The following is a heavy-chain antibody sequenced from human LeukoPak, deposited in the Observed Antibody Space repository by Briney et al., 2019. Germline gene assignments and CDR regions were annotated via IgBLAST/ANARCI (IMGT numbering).Heavy chain of an antibody. Sequence: GGSLRLSCAASGFTFSSYAMHWVRQAPGKGLEWVAVISYDGSNKYYADSVKGRFTISRDNSKNTLYLQMNSLRAEDTAVYYCARDSPYRARGVTTYYYYYGMDVWGQGTTVTVSS. CDR3: ARDSPYRARGVTTYYYYYGMDV. D-gene: IGHD3-10*01. V-gene: IGHV3-30-3*01. J-gene: IGHJ6*02. CDR2: ISYDGSNK. CDR1: GFTFSSYA.